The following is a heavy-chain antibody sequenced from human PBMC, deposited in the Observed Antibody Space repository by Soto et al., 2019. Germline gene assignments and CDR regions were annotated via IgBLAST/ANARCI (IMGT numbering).Heavy chain of an antibody. V-gene: IGHV5-51*01. CDR2: IYPGDSDT. CDR1: GDSFASYW. Sequence: XESLKISRKGSGDSFASYWVGWVRQMPGKGLEWMGIIYPGDSDTRYSPSFQGQVTISADKSISTAYLQWRSLKASDTAMYYCARAGVVAAQNAFDIWGQGTMVTVSS. J-gene: IGHJ3*02. D-gene: IGHD2-15*01. CDR3: ARAGVVAAQNAFDI.